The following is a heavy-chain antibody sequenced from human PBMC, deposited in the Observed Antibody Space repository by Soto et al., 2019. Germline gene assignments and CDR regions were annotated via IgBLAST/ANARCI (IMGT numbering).Heavy chain of an antibody. CDR1: GYSFSSYW. J-gene: IGHJ4*02. D-gene: IGHD5-18*01. CDR2: IYPGDSDT. CDR3: ARRVTLRGYRHTIDY. Sequence: GESLKISCKGSGYSFSSYWIGWVRQVPGKGPEWMGIIYPGDSDTTYSPSFQGQVTISADKSISTAYLQWSSLKASDTAIYYCARRVTLRGYRHTIDYWGQGTLVTVSS. V-gene: IGHV5-51*01.